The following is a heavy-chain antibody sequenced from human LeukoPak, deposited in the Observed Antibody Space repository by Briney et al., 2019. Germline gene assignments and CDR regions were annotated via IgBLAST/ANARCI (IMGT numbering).Heavy chain of an antibody. V-gene: IGHV3-30*18. Sequence: PGGSLRLSCASSGFTFSSYLIHWVRQPPAKRLEWVAVISYDGSNKYYADSVKDRFTISIHNSKNTLYLQMNSLRREDKAVYYCAKPPGRTSYFAYWGQGTLVTVSS. J-gene: IGHJ4*02. CDR3: AKPPGRTSYFAY. CDR1: GFTFSSYL. D-gene: IGHD3-10*01. CDR2: ISYDGSNK.